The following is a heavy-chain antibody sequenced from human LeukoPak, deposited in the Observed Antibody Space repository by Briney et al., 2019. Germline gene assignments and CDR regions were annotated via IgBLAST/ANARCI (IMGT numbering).Heavy chain of an antibody. V-gene: IGHV4-61*05. J-gene: IGHJ6*03. D-gene: IGHD3-22*01. CDR2: IYYSGST. CDR1: GGSISSSSYY. CDR3: TRGSIAYYYMDV. Sequence: SETLSLTCTVSGGSISSSSYYWGWIRQPPGKGLEWIGYIYYSGSTNYNPSLKSRVTISVDTSKNQFSLKLSSVTAADTAVYYCTRGSIAYYYMDVWGKGTTVTISS.